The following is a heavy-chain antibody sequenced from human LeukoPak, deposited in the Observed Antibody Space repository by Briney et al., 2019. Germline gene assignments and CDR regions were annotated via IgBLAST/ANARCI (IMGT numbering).Heavy chain of an antibody. J-gene: IGHJ6*02. CDR2: ISSSSSYI. V-gene: IGHV3-21*01. D-gene: IGHD3-22*01. CDR3: ATYSYYYDSSGTNYGMGV. Sequence: PGGSLRLSCAASGFTFSSYSMSWVRQAPGKGLEWVSSISSSSSYIYYADSVKGRFTISRDNAKNSLYLQMNSLRAEDTAVYYCATYSYYYDSSGTNYGMGVWGQGTTVTVSS. CDR1: GFTFSSYS.